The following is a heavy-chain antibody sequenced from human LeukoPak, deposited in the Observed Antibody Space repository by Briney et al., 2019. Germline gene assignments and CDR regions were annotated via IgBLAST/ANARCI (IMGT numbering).Heavy chain of an antibody. CDR3: ARTMVRGGGIDY. J-gene: IGHJ4*02. CDR1: GGSFSGYY. Sequence: SETLSLTCAVYGGSFSGYYWSWIRQPPGKGLEWIGEINHSGSTNYNPSLKSRVTISVDTSKNQFSLKLSSVTAADTAVYYCARTMVRGGGIDYWGQGTLVTVSS. D-gene: IGHD3-10*01. CDR2: INHSGST. V-gene: IGHV4-34*01.